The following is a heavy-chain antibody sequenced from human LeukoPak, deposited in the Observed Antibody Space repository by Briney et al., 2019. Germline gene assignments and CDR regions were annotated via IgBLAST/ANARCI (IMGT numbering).Heavy chain of an antibody. CDR1: GFTFSSYA. CDR2: ISASGSAT. Sequence: GRSLRLSCAASGFTFSSYAMHWVRQAPGKGLEWVAAISASGSATSYADSVRGRFTISRDNSKSTTYLQMNSLRAEDTAVYYCARDAHKAAAFDYWGQGTLVTVSS. D-gene: IGHD6-13*01. CDR3: ARDAHKAAAFDY. J-gene: IGHJ4*02. V-gene: IGHV3-23*01.